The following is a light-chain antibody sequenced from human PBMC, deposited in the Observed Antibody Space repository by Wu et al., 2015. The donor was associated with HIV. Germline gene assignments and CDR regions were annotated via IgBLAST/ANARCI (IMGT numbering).Light chain of an antibody. CDR1: QDISNY. Sequence: DIQMTQSPSSLSASVGDRVTITCQASQDISNYLSWYQQKPGKAPKLLIYGASNLETGVPSRFSGSGSGTHLTFTISSLQPEDIATYYCQQYDNLPPLTFGGGTKVEIK. CDR2: GAS. J-gene: IGKJ4*01. V-gene: IGKV1-33*01. CDR3: QQYDNLPPLT.